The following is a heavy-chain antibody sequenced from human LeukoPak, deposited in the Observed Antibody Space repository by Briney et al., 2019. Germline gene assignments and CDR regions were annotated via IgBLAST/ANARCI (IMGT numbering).Heavy chain of an antibody. V-gene: IGHV4-38-2*02. CDR1: GYFISSGYH. J-gene: IGHJ4*02. CDR3: VKEGEGSISH. D-gene: IGHD3-16*01. CDR2: IYHSGST. Sequence: PSETLSLTCTVSGYFISSGYHWGWIRQPPGKGLEWIGSIYHSGSTYYNPSLKSRVTVSLDMSKNQISLKLSSVTAADTAVYYCVKEGEGSISHWGQGTLVTVSP.